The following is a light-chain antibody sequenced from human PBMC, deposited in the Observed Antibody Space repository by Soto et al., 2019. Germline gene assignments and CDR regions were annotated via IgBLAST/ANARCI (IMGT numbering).Light chain of an antibody. Sequence: EIVMTQSPATLSVSPGERATLSCRASQSVSTNLAWYQHQPGQAPWVLIYGASTRATGFPARFSGSGSGTEFTLTISSLQSEDFAVYYCQQYNNWPLTFGGGTKVEIK. J-gene: IGKJ4*01. CDR3: QQYNNWPLT. CDR1: QSVSTN. CDR2: GAS. V-gene: IGKV3-15*01.